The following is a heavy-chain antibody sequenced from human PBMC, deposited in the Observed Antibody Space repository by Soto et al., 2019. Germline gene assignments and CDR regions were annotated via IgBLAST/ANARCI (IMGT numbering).Heavy chain of an antibody. Sequence: QVQLQESGPGLVKPSQTLSLTCTVSGGSISSGDYYWCWIRQPPGKGLEWIGYIYDSGSTYYNSSLKSRGNITLYTSKNQFSLKLTSVTAADTAVYYCARDNGVGPWGQGTLVTVSS. D-gene: IGHD2-8*01. J-gene: IGHJ5*02. CDR3: ARDNGVGP. CDR1: GGSISSGDYY. V-gene: IGHV4-30-4*01. CDR2: IYDSGST.